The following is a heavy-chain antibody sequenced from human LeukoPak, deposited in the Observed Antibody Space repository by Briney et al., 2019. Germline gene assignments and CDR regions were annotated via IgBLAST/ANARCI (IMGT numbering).Heavy chain of an antibody. V-gene: IGHV3-23*01. J-gene: IGHJ4*02. CDR2: IRGSGGST. D-gene: IGHD3-22*01. CDR3: AKDPHYDSIGYLPPLFDY. CDR1: GFTFSSYV. Sequence: PGGSLRLSCAASGFTFSSYVMSWVRQAPGKGLEWVSAIRGSGGSTYYADSVKGRFTISRDNSKNTLYLQMNSLRAEDTAVYYCAKDPHYDSIGYLPPLFDYWGQGTLVTVSS.